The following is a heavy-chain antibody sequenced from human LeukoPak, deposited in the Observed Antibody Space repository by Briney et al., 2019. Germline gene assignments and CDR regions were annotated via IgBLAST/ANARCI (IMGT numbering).Heavy chain of an antibody. J-gene: IGHJ5*02. Sequence: GASVKVSCKASGYTFTSYAMHWVRQAPGQRLEWMGWINAGNGNTKYSQKFQGRVTMTRNTSISTAYMELSSLRSEDTAVYYCARGRYCSGGSCYWFDPWGQGTLVTVSS. D-gene: IGHD2-15*01. V-gene: IGHV1-3*01. CDR1: GYTFTSYA. CDR2: INAGNGNT. CDR3: ARGRYCSGGSCYWFDP.